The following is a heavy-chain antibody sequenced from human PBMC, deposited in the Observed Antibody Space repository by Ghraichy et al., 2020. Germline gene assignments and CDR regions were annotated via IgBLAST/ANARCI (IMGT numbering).Heavy chain of an antibody. V-gene: IGHV3-23*01. J-gene: IGHJ6*02. Sequence: GGSLRLSCAASGFTFSSYAMSWVRQAPGKGLEWVSAISGSGGSTYYADSVKGRFTISRDNSKNTLYLQMNSLRAEDTAVYYCAKDLSSGGSWPTYYYYGMDVWGQGTTVTVSS. CDR1: GFTFSSYA. D-gene: IGHD2-15*01. CDR3: AKDLSSGGSWPTYYYYGMDV. CDR2: ISGSGGST.